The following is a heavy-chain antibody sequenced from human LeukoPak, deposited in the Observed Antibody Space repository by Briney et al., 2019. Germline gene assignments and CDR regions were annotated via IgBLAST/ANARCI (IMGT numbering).Heavy chain of an antibody. J-gene: IGHJ3*02. CDR3: ARDLAYCGGDCYYPAGAFDI. Sequence: GGSLRLSCAASGFTFSSYGMHWVRQAPGTGLEWVAVIWYDGSNKYYADSVKGRFTISRDNSKNTLYLQMNSLRAEDTAVYYCARDLAYCGGDCYYPAGAFDIWGQGTMVTVSS. CDR1: GFTFSSYG. CDR2: IWYDGSNK. V-gene: IGHV3-33*01. D-gene: IGHD2-21*02.